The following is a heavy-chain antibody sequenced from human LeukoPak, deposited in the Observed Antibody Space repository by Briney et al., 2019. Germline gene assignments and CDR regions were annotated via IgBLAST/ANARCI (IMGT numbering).Heavy chain of an antibody. Sequence: GRSLRLSCAASGFTFSSYSMNWVRQAPGKGLEWVSSISSSSSYIYYADSVKGRFTISRDNAKNSLYLQMNSLRAEDTAVYYCARDFPSYYYDSSGYYTNPLPDYWGQGTLVTVSS. J-gene: IGHJ4*02. CDR2: ISSSSSYI. CDR1: GFTFSSYS. CDR3: ARDFPSYYYDSSGYYTNPLPDY. V-gene: IGHV3-21*01. D-gene: IGHD3-22*01.